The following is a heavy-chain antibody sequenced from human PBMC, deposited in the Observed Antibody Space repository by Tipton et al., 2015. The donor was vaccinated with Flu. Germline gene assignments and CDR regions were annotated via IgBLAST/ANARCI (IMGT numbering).Heavy chain of an antibody. Sequence: TLSLTCTISGDSIRSDYYWGWLRQPPGKGLEWIGHIFPTWTTYHKPSLKSRVTISINTSKNQLSLKVFSVTAADTAVYYCSRRDYSNYVSDPKNWFDPWGQGILVTVSS. J-gene: IGHJ5*02. D-gene: IGHD4-11*01. V-gene: IGHV4-38-2*02. CDR1: GDSIRSDYY. CDR2: IFPTWTT. CDR3: SRRDYSNYVSDPKNWFDP.